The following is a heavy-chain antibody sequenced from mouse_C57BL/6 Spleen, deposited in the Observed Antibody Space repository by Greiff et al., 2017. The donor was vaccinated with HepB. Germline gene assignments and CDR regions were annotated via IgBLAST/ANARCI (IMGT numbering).Heavy chain of an antibody. Sequence: EVKLLESGPGLVKPSQSLSLTCSVTGYSITSGYYWNWIRHFPGNKLEWMGYISYDGSNNYNPSHKNRISITRDTSKIQFFLKLNSVTTEDTATYYCARDTITTVVATDYAMDYWGQGTSVTVSS. V-gene: IGHV3-6*01. D-gene: IGHD1-1*01. CDR1: GYSITSGYY. J-gene: IGHJ4*01. CDR2: ISYDGSN. CDR3: ARDTITTVVATDYAMDY.